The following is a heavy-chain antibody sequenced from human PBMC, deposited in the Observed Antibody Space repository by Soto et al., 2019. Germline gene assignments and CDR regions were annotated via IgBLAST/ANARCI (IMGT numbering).Heavy chain of an antibody. CDR3: ARSPVGILTGMPEFDI. CDR1: GYSFTSYW. D-gene: IGHD3-9*01. V-gene: IGHV5-10-1*01. CDR2: IDPSDSYT. J-gene: IGHJ3*02. Sequence: PGESLKISCKGSGYSFTSYWISWVRQMPGKGLEWMGRIDPSDSYTNYSPSFQGHVTISADKSISTAYLQWSSLKASDTAMYYCARSPVGILTGMPEFDIWGQGTMVTVSS.